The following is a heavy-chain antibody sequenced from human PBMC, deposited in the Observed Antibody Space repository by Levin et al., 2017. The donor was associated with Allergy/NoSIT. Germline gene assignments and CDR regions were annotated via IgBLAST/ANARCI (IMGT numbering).Heavy chain of an antibody. V-gene: IGHV2-70*04. CDR1: GFSLSTSGMR. J-gene: IGHJ4*02. CDR3: ARSSTTVTYLDY. CDR2: IDWDDDK. Sequence: TLSLTCTFSGFSLSTSGMRVAWIRQPPGKALEWLARIDWDDDKFYSTSLKTRLTISKDTSKNQVVLKMTDMDPVDTATYYCARSSTTVTYLDYWGQGTLVTVSS. D-gene: IGHD4-17*01.